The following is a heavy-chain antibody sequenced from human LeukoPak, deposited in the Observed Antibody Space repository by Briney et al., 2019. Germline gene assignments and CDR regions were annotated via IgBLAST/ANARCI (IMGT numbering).Heavy chain of an antibody. V-gene: IGHV3-53*01. D-gene: IGHD3-10*01. CDR2: IDVGGST. CDR3: ARAGVLWFGESKFDY. CDR1: GFTVSSNY. Sequence: GGSLRLSCAASGFTVSSNYMSWVRQAPGKGLEWVSVIDVGGSTNYADSVKGRFTISRDNAKNSLYLQMNSLRAEDTAVYYCARAGVLWFGESKFDYWGQGTQVTVSS. J-gene: IGHJ4*02.